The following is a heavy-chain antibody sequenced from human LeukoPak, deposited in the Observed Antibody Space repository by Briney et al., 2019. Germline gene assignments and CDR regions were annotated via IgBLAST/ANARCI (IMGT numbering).Heavy chain of an antibody. CDR3: ARDRRSLSRISRAFDI. Sequence: ASVKVSCKASGYTFTGYYMHWVRQAPGQGLEWMGWINPNSGGTNYAQKFQGRVTMTRDTSISTAYMELSRLRSDDTAVYYCARDRRSLSRISRAFDIWGQGTMVTVS. V-gene: IGHV1-2*02. CDR2: INPNSGGT. J-gene: IGHJ3*02. D-gene: IGHD2-15*01. CDR1: GYTFTGYY.